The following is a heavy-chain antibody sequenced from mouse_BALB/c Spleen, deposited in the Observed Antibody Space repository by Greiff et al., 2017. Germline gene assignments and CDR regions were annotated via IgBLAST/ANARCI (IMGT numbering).Heavy chain of an antibody. CDR2: INPSNGGT. J-gene: IGHJ3*01. Sequence: QVQLQHSGAELVKPGASVKLSCKASGYTFTSYYMYWVKQRPGQGLEWIGEINPSNGGTNFNEKFKSKATLTVDKSSSTAYMQLSSLTSEDSAVYYCTRSGKITGFAYWGQGTLVTVSA. V-gene: IGHV1S81*02. CDR3: TRSGKITGFAY. D-gene: IGHD1-1*01. CDR1: GYTFTSYY.